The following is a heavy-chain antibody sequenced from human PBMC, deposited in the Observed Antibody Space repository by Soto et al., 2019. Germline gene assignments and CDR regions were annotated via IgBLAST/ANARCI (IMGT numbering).Heavy chain of an antibody. Sequence: SETLSLTCTVSGGSISSGGYYWSWIRQHPGKGLEWIGLISYGGSTNYNTSLKSRVTISVDTPKNQFSLKLSSVTAADTAVYYCAKNWNWGSLVHWGQGTLVTVSS. D-gene: IGHD7-27*01. J-gene: IGHJ4*02. CDR2: ISYGGST. V-gene: IGHV4-61*08. CDR3: AKNWNWGSLVH. CDR1: GGSISSGGYY.